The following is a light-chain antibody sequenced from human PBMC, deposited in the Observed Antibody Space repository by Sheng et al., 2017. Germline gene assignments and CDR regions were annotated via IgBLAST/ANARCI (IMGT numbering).Light chain of an antibody. CDR3: QQYNNWHT. CDR2: AGS. V-gene: IGKV3-15*01. Sequence: EIVMTQSPATLSVSPGERATLSCRVSQSVGSDLAWYQQKPGQAPRLLIYAGSTRATGIPARFSGSGSGTEFTLTISSLQSEDFAVYYCQQYNNWHTFGQGTKVEIK. CDR1: QSVGSD. J-gene: IGKJ2*01.